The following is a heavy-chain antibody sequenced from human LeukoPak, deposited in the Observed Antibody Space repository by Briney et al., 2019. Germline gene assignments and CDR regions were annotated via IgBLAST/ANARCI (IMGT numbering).Heavy chain of an antibody. J-gene: IGHJ6*02. CDR3: ATEKNCSSTDCSAGMDV. D-gene: IGHD2-2*01. V-gene: IGHV1-24*01. Sequence: GASVKVSCKVSGYMFSELSMHWVRQAPGKGLEWMGSFDPVDRETIYAQKFQGRVTMTEDTSTDTAYMELSSLRSEDTAVYYCATEKNCSSTDCSAGMDVWGQGTTVTVSS. CDR1: GYMFSELS. CDR2: FDPVDRET.